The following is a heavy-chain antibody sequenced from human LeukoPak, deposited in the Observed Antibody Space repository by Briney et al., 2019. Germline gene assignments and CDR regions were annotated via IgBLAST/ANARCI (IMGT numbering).Heavy chain of an antibody. Sequence: SVKVSCKSSGFTFTSSAMQWVRQARGQRLEWIGWIVVGSGNTNYAQKFQERVTITRDMSTSTAYMELSSLRSEDTAVYYCAAVGPTMTDAFDIWGQGTMVTVSS. V-gene: IGHV1-58*02. D-gene: IGHD3-22*01. CDR1: GFTFTSSA. J-gene: IGHJ3*02. CDR2: IVVGSGNT. CDR3: AAVGPTMTDAFDI.